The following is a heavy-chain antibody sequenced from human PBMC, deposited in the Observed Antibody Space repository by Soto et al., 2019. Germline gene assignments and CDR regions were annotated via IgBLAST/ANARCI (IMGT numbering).Heavy chain of an antibody. D-gene: IGHD1-20*01. Sequence: VGSLRLSCAASGFTFSGYAMSWVRQAPGKGLEWVSAISGSGGSTYYADSVKGRFTISRDNSKNTLYLQMNSLRAEDTAVYYCAKDNWNLSPYYYYGMDVWGQGTTVTVSS. J-gene: IGHJ6*02. CDR1: GFTFSGYA. V-gene: IGHV3-23*01. CDR2: ISGSGGST. CDR3: AKDNWNLSPYYYYGMDV.